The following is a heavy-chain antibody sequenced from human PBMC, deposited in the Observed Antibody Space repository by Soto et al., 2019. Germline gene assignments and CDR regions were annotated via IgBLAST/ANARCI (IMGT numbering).Heavy chain of an antibody. V-gene: IGHV1-3*01. CDR1: GYTFSTYT. CDR2: INAGNGDT. J-gene: IGHJ6*02. CDR3: ARGVVTSALLPDMDV. D-gene: IGHD3-16*01. Sequence: ASVKVSCKASGYTFSTYTMHWVRQAPGQRLERMGWINAGNGDTKYSQKFQGRVTITGDTSASTAYMELSSLRSEDTAVYYCARGVVTSALLPDMDVWGQGTTVTVYS.